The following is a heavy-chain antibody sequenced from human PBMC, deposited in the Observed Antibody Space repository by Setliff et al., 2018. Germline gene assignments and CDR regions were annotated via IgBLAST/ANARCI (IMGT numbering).Heavy chain of an antibody. Sequence: GASVKVSCKASGGTFNTYAISWVRQAPGQGLEWMGGIIPIFGTTNYAQKFQGIVTITADESTSTAYMELSSLRSEDTAVYYCVRDFLGIHIDHGNALDDYWGQGTLVTVSS. J-gene: IGHJ4*02. CDR2: IIPIFGTT. V-gene: IGHV1-69*13. CDR1: GGTFNTYA. D-gene: IGHD4-17*01. CDR3: VRDFLGIHIDHGNALDDY.